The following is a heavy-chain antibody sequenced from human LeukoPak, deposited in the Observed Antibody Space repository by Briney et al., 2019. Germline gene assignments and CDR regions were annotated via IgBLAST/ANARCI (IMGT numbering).Heavy chain of an antibody. CDR3: ATSGGHPKGFDF. CDR2: IRYDGSNK. Sequence: GGSLRLSCAASGFTFSSYGMHWVRQAPGRGLEWVAFIRYDGSNKYYADSVKGRFTISRDNSKNTVYLQMNSLRAEDTAVYYCATSGGHPKGFDFWGQGTLVTVSS. V-gene: IGHV3-30*02. CDR1: GFTFSSYG. D-gene: IGHD2-15*01. J-gene: IGHJ4*02.